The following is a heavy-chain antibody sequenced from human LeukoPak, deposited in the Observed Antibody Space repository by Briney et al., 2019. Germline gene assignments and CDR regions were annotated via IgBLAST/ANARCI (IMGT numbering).Heavy chain of an antibody. D-gene: IGHD5-18*01. J-gene: IGHJ4*02. CDR3: AKDGDTAMVEAYFDY. CDR2: ISYDGSNK. Sequence: GGSLRLSCAASGFTFSSYGMHWVRQAPGKGLEWVAVISYDGSNKYYADSVKGRFTISRDNSKNTVYLQMNSLRAEDTAVYYCAKDGDTAMVEAYFDYWGQGTLVTVSS. V-gene: IGHV3-30*18. CDR1: GFTFSSYG.